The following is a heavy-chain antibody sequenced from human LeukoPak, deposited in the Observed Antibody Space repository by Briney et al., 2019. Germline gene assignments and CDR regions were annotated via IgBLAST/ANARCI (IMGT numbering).Heavy chain of an antibody. CDR3: ARILWGSSASNWFDP. CDR2: IKEDGSEK. D-gene: IGHD6-25*01. J-gene: IGHJ5*02. CDR1: GFTFSSYW. Sequence: PGGSLRLSCAASGFTFSSYWMTWVRQAPGKGLEWVASIKEDGSEKYFVDSVKGRFTISRDNAKNSVYLQMNSLRAEDTAVYRCARILWGSSASNWFDPWGQGTLVTVSS. V-gene: IGHV3-7*01.